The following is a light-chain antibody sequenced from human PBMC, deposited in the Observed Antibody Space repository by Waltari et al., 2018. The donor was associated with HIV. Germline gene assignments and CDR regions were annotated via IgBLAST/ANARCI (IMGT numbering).Light chain of an antibody. CDR2: DNK. J-gene: IGLJ3*02. CDR3: GTWDSSLSAAV. CDR1: RSNIGSNF. Sequence: QYVLTQPPSVSAAPGQKVGISCSGRRSNIGSNFVSWYQQLPGTAPNLLIYDNKKRPSGIPDRFSGSKSGTSATLGITGLQTGDEADYYCGTWDSSLSAAVFGGGTKLTVL. V-gene: IGLV1-51*01.